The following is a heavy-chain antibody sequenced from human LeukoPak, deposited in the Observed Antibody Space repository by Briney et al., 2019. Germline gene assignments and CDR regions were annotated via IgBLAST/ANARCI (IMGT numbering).Heavy chain of an antibody. J-gene: IGHJ4*02. CDR1: GFTFSSYW. CDR3: ARRAGGYSHPYDY. D-gene: IGHD4-23*01. CDR2: ISSISSYI. V-gene: IGHV3-21*04. Sequence: PGGSLRLSCAASGFTFSSYWMHWVRQAPGKGLEWVSSISSISSYIYYADSVKGRFTISRDNAKNSLYLQMNSLRAEDTAVYYCARRAGGYSHPYDYWGQGNLVTVSS.